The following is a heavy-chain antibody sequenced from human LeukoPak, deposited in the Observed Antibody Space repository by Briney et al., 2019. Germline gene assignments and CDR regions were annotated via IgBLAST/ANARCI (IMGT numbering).Heavy chain of an antibody. J-gene: IGHJ3*02. V-gene: IGHV3-48*03. CDR3: AKDQWGSDSSGYRVAFDI. CDR2: ISSSGSTI. CDR1: GFTFSSYE. Sequence: GGSLRLSCAASGFTFSSYEMNWVRQAPGKGLEWVSYISSSGSTIYYADSVKGRFTISRDNAKNSLYLQMNSLRAEDTAVYYCAKDQWGSDSSGYRVAFDIWGQGTMVTVSS. D-gene: IGHD3-22*01.